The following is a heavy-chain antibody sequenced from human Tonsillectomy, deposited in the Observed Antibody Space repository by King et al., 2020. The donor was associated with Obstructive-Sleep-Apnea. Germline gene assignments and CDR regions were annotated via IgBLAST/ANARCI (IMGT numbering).Heavy chain of an antibody. Sequence: TLKESGPALVKPTQTLTLTCTFSGFSLSTSRMCVNWIRQPPGKALEWLARIDWDDDKFYTTSLKTRLTISKDTSKNQVVLIMSNMDPVDTATYYCVRDHYDILTGYFDYFDYWGQGTLVTVSS. CDR2: IDWDDDK. V-gene: IGHV2-70*04. J-gene: IGHJ4*02. D-gene: IGHD3-9*01. CDR1: GFSLSTSRMC. CDR3: VRDHYDILTGYFDYFDY.